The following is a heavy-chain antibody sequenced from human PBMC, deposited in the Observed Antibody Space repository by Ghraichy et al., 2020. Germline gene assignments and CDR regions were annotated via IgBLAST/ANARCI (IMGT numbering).Heavy chain of an antibody. D-gene: IGHD3-3*01. CDR3: VRGWGVYYFDY. CDR2: ISDSYT. V-gene: IGHV3-23*05. J-gene: IGHJ4*01. CDR1: GFSFNNYA. Sequence: GGSLRLSCAASGFSFNNYAMKWVRQAPGKGLEWVSGISDSYTYYVDSVKVRFIIPSDISKNTLYLQMNSLRAEDTAGYYCVRGWGVYYFDYWGQGTLVTVSS.